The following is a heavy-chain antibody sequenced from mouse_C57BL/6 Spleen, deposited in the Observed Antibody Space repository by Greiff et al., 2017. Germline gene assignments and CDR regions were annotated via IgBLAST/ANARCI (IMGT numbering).Heavy chain of an antibody. V-gene: IGHV1-72*01. J-gene: IGHJ2*01. Sequence: QVQLQQPGAELVKPGASVKLSCKASGYTFTSYWMHWVKQRPGRGLEWIGRIDPNSGGTKYNEKFKSKATLTVDKPSSTAYMQLSSLTSEDSAVYYCARGIYYGYDDGGFDYWGQGTTLTVSS. CDR3: ARGIYYGYDDGGFDY. CDR1: GYTFTSYW. CDR2: IDPNSGGT. D-gene: IGHD2-2*01.